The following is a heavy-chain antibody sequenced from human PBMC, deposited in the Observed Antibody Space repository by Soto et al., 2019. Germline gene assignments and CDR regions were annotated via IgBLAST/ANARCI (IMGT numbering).Heavy chain of an antibody. Sequence: QLQLQESGPGLVKPSETLSLTCTVSGGSISSSSYYWGWIRQPPGKGLEWIGSIYYSGSTYYNPSLKSRVTISVDTSKNQFSLKLSSVTAADTAVYYCARHVAHHYCSGGSCYRGGIDYWGQGTLVTVSS. V-gene: IGHV4-39*01. J-gene: IGHJ4*02. CDR2: IYYSGST. CDR3: ARHVAHHYCSGGSCYRGGIDY. CDR1: GGSISSSSYY. D-gene: IGHD2-15*01.